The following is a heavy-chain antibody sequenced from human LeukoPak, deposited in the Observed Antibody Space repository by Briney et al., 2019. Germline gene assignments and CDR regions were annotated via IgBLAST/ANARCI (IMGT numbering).Heavy chain of an antibody. CDR2: ISWDGGST. CDR3: AKDSPSWGYYYMDV. CDR1: GFTFDDYA. J-gene: IGHJ6*03. Sequence: GGSLRLSCAASGFTFDDYAMHWVRQAPGKGLEWVSLISWDGGSTYYADSVKGRFTISRDNSKNSLYLQMNSLRAEDTALYYCAKDSPSWGYYYMDVWGKGTTVTVSS. D-gene: IGHD3-16*01. V-gene: IGHV3-43D*03.